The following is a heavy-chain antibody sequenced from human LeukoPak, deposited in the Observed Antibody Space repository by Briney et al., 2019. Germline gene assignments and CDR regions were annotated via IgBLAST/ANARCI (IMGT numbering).Heavy chain of an antibody. J-gene: IGHJ4*02. Sequence: GGSLRLSCAASGFTFIDYDMHWVRQVIGKGLEWVSAIGIRGDTHYSGSVKGRFTISRENAESSLYLQMNSLRAEDTAVYYCARGGIQVSGVDEFDYWGQGTLVTVSS. CDR1: GFTFIDYD. CDR3: ARGGIQVSGVDEFDY. CDR2: IGIRGDT. D-gene: IGHD5/OR15-5a*01. V-gene: IGHV3-13*01.